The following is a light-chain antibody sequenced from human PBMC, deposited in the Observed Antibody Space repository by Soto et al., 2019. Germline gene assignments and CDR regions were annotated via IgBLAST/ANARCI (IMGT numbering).Light chain of an antibody. Sequence: EIVMTQSPATLSLSPGERATLSCRASQSVSIDLAWYQQKPGQAPRLLIYGASTRATGIPARFSGSGSGTEFTLIISRLQSEDSAVYYCQQYNSWLWTFGQGTKVDIK. V-gene: IGKV3-15*01. CDR1: QSVSID. CDR3: QQYNSWLWT. J-gene: IGKJ1*01. CDR2: GAS.